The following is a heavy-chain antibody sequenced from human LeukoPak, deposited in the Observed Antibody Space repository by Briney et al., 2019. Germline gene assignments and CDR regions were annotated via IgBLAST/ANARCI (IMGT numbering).Heavy chain of an antibody. D-gene: IGHD4-17*01. CDR2: ISYDGSNK. Sequence: SCKASGYTFTGYYMHWVRQAPGKGLEWVAFISYDGSNKFYADSVQGRFTISRDTSKNTLYLQMNSLRAEDTAVYYCAKVISRSTTWDAFDIWGQGTMVTVSS. V-gene: IGHV3-30*18. CDR3: AKVISRSTTWDAFDI. J-gene: IGHJ3*02. CDR1: GYTFTGYY.